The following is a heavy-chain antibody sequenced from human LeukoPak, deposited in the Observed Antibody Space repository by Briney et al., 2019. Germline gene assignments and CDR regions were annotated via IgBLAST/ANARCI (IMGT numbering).Heavy chain of an antibody. V-gene: IGHV4-4*07. D-gene: IGHD2-2*02. CDR2: IYTSGST. Sequence: SETPSLTCTVSGGSISSYYWSWIRQPPGKGLEWIGRIYTSGSTNYNPSLKSRVTMSVDTSKNQFSLKLSSVTAADTAVYYCARVYPRGEWFDPWGQGTLVTVSS. J-gene: IGHJ5*02. CDR1: GGSISSYY. CDR3: ARVYPRGEWFDP.